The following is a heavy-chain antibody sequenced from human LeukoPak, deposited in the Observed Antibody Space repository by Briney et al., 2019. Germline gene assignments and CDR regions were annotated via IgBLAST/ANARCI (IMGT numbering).Heavy chain of an antibody. CDR2: INTTSGRT. D-gene: IGHD3-3*01. V-gene: IGHV1-2*02. CDR1: GYSFTDYY. CDR3: ARADFIDAGPYLIGP. Sequence: ASVRVSCKTSGYSFTDYYIHWVRQAPGQGLEWMGWINTTSGRTSSARKFQGRVTMTRDPSITTVYMVMAWLTSDDTAIYFCARADFIDAGPYLIGPWGQGTLVTVSS. J-gene: IGHJ5*02.